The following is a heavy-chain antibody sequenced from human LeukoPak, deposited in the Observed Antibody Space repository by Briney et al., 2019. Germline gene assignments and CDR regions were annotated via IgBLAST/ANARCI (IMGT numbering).Heavy chain of an antibody. J-gene: IGHJ4*02. CDR3: AKVGRYRYYFDY. D-gene: IGHD5-18*01. V-gene: IGHV3-23*01. Sequence: GGSLRLSCAASGFTFSSYAMSWVRQAPGKGLEWVSAISGSGGSIYYADSVKGRFTISRDNSENTLYLQMNSLRAEDTAVYYCAKVGRYRYYFDYWGQGTLVTVSS. CDR2: ISGSGGSI. CDR1: GFTFSSYA.